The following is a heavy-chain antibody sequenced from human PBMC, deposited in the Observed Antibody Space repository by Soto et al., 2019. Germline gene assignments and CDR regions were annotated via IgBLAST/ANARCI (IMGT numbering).Heavy chain of an antibody. V-gene: IGHV3-7*05. CDR3: ARDVSPGTSTLYLDAFDI. J-gene: IGHJ3*02. CDR1: GFSLGSYW. Sequence: EAQLVESGGGLVRAGGSLRLSCEASGFSLGSYWMTWVRQAPGKGLEWVANIKKDGSRTSYLDSVRGRFTISRDNVGNSLSLQMDSLRAEDTGLYFCARDVSPGTSTLYLDAFDIWGQGTMVTVSS. D-gene: IGHD2-8*01. CDR2: IKKDGSRT.